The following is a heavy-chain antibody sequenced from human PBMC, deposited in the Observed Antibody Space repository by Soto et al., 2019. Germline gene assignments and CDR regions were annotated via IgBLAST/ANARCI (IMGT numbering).Heavy chain of an antibody. J-gene: IGHJ4*02. CDR3: ARGRGYWGYFDY. CDR2: INHSGST. D-gene: IGHD2-8*02. Sequence: PSETLSLTCAVYGGSFSGYYWSWIRQPPGKGLEWIGEINHSGSTNYNPSLKSRVTISVDTSKNQFSLKLSSVTAADTAVYYCARGRGYWGYFDYWGQGTLVTSPQ. V-gene: IGHV4-34*01. CDR1: GGSFSGYY.